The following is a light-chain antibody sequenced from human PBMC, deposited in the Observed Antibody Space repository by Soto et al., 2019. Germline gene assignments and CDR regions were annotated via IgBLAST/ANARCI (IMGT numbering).Light chain of an antibody. CDR1: RNIERW. J-gene: IGKJ1*01. CDR2: NAS. Sequence: DIQMTQSPSTLSASVGDRVTITCRASRNIERWLAWYQQKPGKPPKLLILNASTLGSGVPSRFSGSGSGTEFTLTISGLQPDDLAPYYCQHCDTSWPFGQGTKVDIK. V-gene: IGKV1-5*01. CDR3: QHCDTSWP.